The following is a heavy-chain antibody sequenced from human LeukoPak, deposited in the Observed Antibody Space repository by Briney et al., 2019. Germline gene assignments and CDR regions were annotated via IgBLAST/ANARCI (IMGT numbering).Heavy chain of an antibody. D-gene: IGHD3-10*01. Sequence: SETLSLTCAVYGGSFSGYYWSWIRQPAGKGLEWIGRISTSGSTNYNPSLKSRVSMSVDTSKNQFSLKLSSVTAADTAVYYCARDGWDWGQGTLVTVSS. CDR3: ARDGWD. CDR1: GGSFSGYY. J-gene: IGHJ4*02. CDR2: ISTSGST. V-gene: IGHV4-4*07.